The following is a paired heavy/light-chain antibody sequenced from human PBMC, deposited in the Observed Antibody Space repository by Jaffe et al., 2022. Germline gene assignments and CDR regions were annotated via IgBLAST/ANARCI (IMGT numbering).Light chain of an antibody. Sequence: QSALTQPPSASGSPGQSVTISCTGTSSDVGGYNYVSWYQQHPGKAPKLIIYEVNKRPSGVPDRFSGSKSGNTASLTVSGLQAEDEADYYCSSYAGSNNLVFGGGTKLTVL. V-gene: IGLV2-8*01. CDR1: SSDVGGYNY. CDR2: EVN. J-gene: IGLJ2*01. CDR3: SSYAGSNNLV.
Heavy chain of an antibody. J-gene: IGHJ3*02. CDR3: ARDRGQYTFYSDTTGYYGSDAFDI. CDR2: ISSSGTTI. CDR1: GFTFNSYE. V-gene: IGHV3-48*03. Sequence: DVQLVESGGGLVQPGGSLRLSCAASGFTFNSYEMNWVRQAPGKGLEWVSYISSSGTTIYYADSVKGRFTISRDNAKKSLYLQMNSLRAEDTAVYYCARDRGQYTFYSDTTGYYGSDAFDIWGQGAMVTVSS. D-gene: IGHD3-22*01.